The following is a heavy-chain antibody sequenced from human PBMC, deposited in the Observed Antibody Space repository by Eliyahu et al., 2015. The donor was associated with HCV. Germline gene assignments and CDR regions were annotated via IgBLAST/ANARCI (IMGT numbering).Heavy chain of an antibody. CDR3: TRDTYSSIWYGWLDS. V-gene: IGHV3-9*01. CDR1: GFNFALYG. D-gene: IGHD6-13*01. CDR2: ISWNSGNI. J-gene: IGHJ4*02. Sequence: EVHLVESGGGLVQPGGSLRLSCAAXGFNFALYGMHWIRQAPGKGLEWVXGISWNSGNIGYGDSVKGRFTISRDNAKNSLYLQMNSLRPEDTALYYCTRDTYSSIWYGWLDSWGQGTLVTVSS.